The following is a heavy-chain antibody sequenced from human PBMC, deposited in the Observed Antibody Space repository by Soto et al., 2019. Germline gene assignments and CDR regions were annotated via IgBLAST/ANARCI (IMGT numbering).Heavy chain of an antibody. CDR1: GYTLTTYY. D-gene: IGHD4-17*01. J-gene: IGHJ2*01. CDR3: ARGGNGDNVGYWYFDL. CDR2: INPGGVST. V-gene: IGHV1-46*01. Sequence: QVQLVQSGAEVKKPGASVEVSCKASGYTLTTYYIHWVRHAPGQGLEWLGVINPGGVSTKYAQKFQDRVTMTSDTSTSTVYMDLSSLRSEDTAVYFCARGGNGDNVGYWYFDLWGRGTLVTVSP.